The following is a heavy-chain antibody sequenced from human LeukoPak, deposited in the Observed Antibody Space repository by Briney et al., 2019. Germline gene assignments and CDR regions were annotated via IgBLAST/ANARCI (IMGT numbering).Heavy chain of an antibody. CDR3: ARRDSSGYWGFEY. V-gene: IGHV5-51*01. CDR1: GYSFTSYW. Sequence: GESLQISCQGSGYSFTSYWIGWVRLMPGKVLGWMGIIYPGDSDTRYSPSFQGQVTISADKSISSAYLQWSSLRASDTAMYYCARRDSSGYWGFEYWGQGTLVTVSS. CDR2: IYPGDSDT. J-gene: IGHJ4*02. D-gene: IGHD3-22*01.